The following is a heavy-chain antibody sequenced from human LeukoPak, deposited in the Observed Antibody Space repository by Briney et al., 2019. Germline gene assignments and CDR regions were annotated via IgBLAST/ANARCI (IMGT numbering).Heavy chain of an antibody. CDR2: IYYSGST. CDR1: GGSISSSSYY. Sequence: SETLSLTCTVSGGSISSSSYYWGWIRQPPGKGLEWIGSIYYSGSTYYNPSLKSRVTISVDTSRNQFSLKLSSVTAADTAVCYCARRSGGSYYAFDIWGQGTMVTVSS. V-gene: IGHV4-39*07. CDR3: ARRSGGSYYAFDI. D-gene: IGHD1-26*01. J-gene: IGHJ3*02.